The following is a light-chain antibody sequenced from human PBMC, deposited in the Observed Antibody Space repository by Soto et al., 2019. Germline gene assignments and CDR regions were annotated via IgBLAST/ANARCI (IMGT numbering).Light chain of an antibody. CDR1: SSDVGAYDY. J-gene: IGLJ1*01. CDR3: LSHGGTITPNYT. V-gene: IGLV2-14*01. Sequence: QSVLTQPASVSASPGQSITISCTGTSSDVGAYDYVSWYQQPPGRAPRRNIFDVSNRPSGVSNPFSGSKSGNTASLTLSGLQAEDEADFYCLSHGGTITPNYTFGT. CDR2: DVS.